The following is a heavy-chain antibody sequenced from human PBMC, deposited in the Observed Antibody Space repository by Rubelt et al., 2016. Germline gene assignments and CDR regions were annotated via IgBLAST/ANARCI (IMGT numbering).Heavy chain of an antibody. D-gene: IGHD6-13*01. J-gene: IGHJ4*02. CDR2: VFYSGST. CDR1: GDSIRKYY. V-gene: IGHV4-59*01. CDR3: ARGPATADGNLDY. Sequence: QVQLQGSGPGLVKPSETLSLTCTVSGDSIRKYYWSWIRQPPGKGPEWIGYVFYSGSTNYNPSLKSRVTISIDTSTCQFSLRLTSMTAADTAVYYCARGPATADGNLDYWGQGTLVTVSS.